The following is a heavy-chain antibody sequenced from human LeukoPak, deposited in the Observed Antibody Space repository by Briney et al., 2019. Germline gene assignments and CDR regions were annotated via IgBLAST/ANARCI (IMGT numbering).Heavy chain of an antibody. CDR2: ISTSGSS. J-gene: IGHJ3*02. D-gene: IGHD2-15*01. Sequence: NASETLSLTCNVSGVSISSNSYYWSWLRQPAGKGPEWIGHISTSGSSNSNPSLKSRVTLSFDTSKNQFSLKLSSVTAADTAVYYCARWGTDIVVVVAAPEYAFDIWGQGTMVTVSS. CDR1: GVSISSNSYY. CDR3: ARWGTDIVVVVAAPEYAFDI. V-gene: IGHV4-61*09.